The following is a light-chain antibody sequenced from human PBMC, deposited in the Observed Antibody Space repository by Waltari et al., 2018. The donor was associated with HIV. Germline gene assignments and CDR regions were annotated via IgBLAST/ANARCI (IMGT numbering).Light chain of an antibody. CDR3: YSTESSGTHRV. CDR1: TLPKKY. CDR2: EDI. J-gene: IGLJ3*02. V-gene: IGLV3-10*01. Sequence: SYELTQPPPVSVSPGQTARITYSGDTLPKKYAHWYQQKSGQAPVLVIYEDIKRPSGIPERFSGSSSGTVAILTISGAQVEDEADYYCYSTESSGTHRVFGGGTKLTVL.